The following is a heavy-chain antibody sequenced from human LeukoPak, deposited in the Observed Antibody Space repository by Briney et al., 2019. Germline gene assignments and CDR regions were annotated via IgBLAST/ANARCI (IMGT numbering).Heavy chain of an antibody. CDR2: INPNSGGT. CDR3: ARDASSGWYNGDWYFDL. V-gene: IGHV1-2*02. D-gene: IGHD6-19*01. J-gene: IGHJ2*01. Sequence: ASVKVSCKASGYTFTGYYMHWVRQAPGQGLEWMGWINPNSGGTNYAQKFQGRVTMTRDTSISTAYMELSRLRSDDTAVYYCARDASSGWYNGDWYFDLWGRGTLVTVSS. CDR1: GYTFTGYY.